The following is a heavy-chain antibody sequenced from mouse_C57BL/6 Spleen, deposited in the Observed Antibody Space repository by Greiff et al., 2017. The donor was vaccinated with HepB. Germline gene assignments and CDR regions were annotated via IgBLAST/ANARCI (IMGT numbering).Heavy chain of an antibody. Sequence: DVMLVESGGGLVKPGGSLKLSCAASGFTFSSYAMSWVRQTPEKRLEWVATISDGGSYTYYPDNVKGRFTISRDNAKNNLYLQMSHLKSEDTAMYYCASLLLRYWDFDVWGTGTTVTVSS. V-gene: IGHV5-4*03. CDR3: ASLLLRYWDFDV. CDR1: GFTFSSYA. J-gene: IGHJ1*03. CDR2: ISDGGSYT. D-gene: IGHD1-1*01.